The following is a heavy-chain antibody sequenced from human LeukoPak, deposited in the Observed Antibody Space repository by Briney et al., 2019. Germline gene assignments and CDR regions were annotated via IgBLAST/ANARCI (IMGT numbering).Heavy chain of an antibody. J-gene: IGHJ4*02. V-gene: IGHV1-69*06. CDR1: GGTFSSYA. D-gene: IGHD2-8*02. Sequence: ASVKVSCKASGGTFSSYAISWVRQAPGQGVEWMGGIIPIFGTANYAQKFQGRVTIAADKSTSTAYMELSSLRSEDTAVYYCAHEGGGVYSVLPPRWGQGTLVTVSS. CDR2: IIPIFGTA. CDR3: AHEGGGVYSVLPPR.